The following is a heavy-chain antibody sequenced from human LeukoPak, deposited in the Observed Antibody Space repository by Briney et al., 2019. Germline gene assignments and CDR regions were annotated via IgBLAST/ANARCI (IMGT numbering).Heavy chain of an antibody. J-gene: IGHJ4*02. CDR3: ARGYYDFWSGYSTPFDY. D-gene: IGHD3-3*01. CDR1: GFIFSSYS. V-gene: IGHV3-21*01. CDR2: LSSSSTYI. Sequence: GGSLRLSCAASGFIFSSYSMNWVRQAPGKGLEWVSSLSSSSTYIYYADSVKGRFTISRDNAKNSLYLQMNSLGAEDTAVYYCARGYYDFWSGYSTPFDYWGQGTLVTVSS.